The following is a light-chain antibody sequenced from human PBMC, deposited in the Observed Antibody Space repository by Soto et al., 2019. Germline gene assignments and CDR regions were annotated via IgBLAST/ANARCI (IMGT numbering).Light chain of an antibody. CDR2: EDD. V-gene: IGLV6-57*01. CDR1: SGSIASYY. CDR3: QSYDSDTVI. J-gene: IGLJ2*01. Sequence: NFMLTQPHSVSESPGKTVTISCTRSSGSIASYYVQWYQQRPGSSPSIVIYEDDQRPSGVPDRFSGSIDSSSSSASLTISGLKTEDEADYYCQSYDSDTVIFGGGTKLTVL.